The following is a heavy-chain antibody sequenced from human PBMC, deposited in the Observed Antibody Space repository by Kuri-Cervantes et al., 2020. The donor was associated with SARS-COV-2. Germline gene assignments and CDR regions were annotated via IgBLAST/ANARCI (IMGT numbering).Heavy chain of an antibody. CDR3: AKDCWRYGTSDY. CDR1: GFTFSSYA. CDR2: ISGSGGST. V-gene: IGHV3-23*01. D-gene: IGHD2-8*01. J-gene: IGHJ4*02. Sequence: GESLKISCAASGFTFSSYAMSWVRQAPGKGLEWVSAISGSGGSTYYADSVKGRFTISRDNSKNTLYLQMNSLRAEDTAVYYCAKDCWRYGTSDYWGQGTRVTVSS.